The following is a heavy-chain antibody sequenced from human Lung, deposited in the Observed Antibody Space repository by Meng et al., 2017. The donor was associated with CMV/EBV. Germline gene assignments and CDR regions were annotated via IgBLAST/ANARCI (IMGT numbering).Heavy chain of an antibody. V-gene: IGHV1-2*02. J-gene: IGHJ4*02. Sequence: ASXXVSXKASGYTFTGYYMHWVRQAPGQGLEWMGWINPNSGGTNYAQKFQGRVTMTRDTSISTAYMELSRLRSDDTAVYYCARAEVDCSGGSCYHNWGQGXLLSVS. CDR2: INPNSGGT. CDR3: ARAEVDCSGGSCYHN. D-gene: IGHD2-15*01. CDR1: GYTFTGYY.